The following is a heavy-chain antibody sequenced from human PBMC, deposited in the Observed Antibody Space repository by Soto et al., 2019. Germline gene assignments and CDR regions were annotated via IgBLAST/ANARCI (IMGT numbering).Heavy chain of an antibody. D-gene: IGHD3-3*01. Sequence: SETLSLTCAVYGGSFSGSYWSWIRQPPGKGQEWIGEINHSGSTNYNASLKSRVTISVDTSKNQFSLKLSSVTDADTAVYYCARGLYYDFWSGRGPFDYWGQGTLVTVSS. CDR3: ARGLYYDFWSGRGPFDY. CDR1: GGSFSGSY. V-gene: IGHV4-34*01. CDR2: INHSGST. J-gene: IGHJ4*02.